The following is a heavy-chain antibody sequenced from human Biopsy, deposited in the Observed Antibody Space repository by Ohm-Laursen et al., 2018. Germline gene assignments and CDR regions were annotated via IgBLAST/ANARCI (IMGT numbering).Heavy chain of an antibody. Sequence: SLRLSCAASGFTFSDYYMNWIRQAPGKGLEWVSFITNTGRTVYADSVKGRFTISRDNADNSLHLQMKSLRAEDTAAYYCARELGNGMDVWGQGTTVTVSS. V-gene: IGHV3-11*01. CDR1: GFTFSDYY. J-gene: IGHJ6*02. CDR3: ARELGNGMDV. CDR2: ITNTGRTV.